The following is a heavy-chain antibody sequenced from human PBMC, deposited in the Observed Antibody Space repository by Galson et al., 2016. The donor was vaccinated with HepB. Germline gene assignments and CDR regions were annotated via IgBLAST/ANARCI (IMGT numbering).Heavy chain of an antibody. CDR2: IITMFHTT. D-gene: IGHD5/OR15-5a*01. CDR3: AGSPILSTTLDY. Sequence: SVKVSCKASGGTFTSYAISWVRQAPGQGLEWMGGIITMFHTTRYAQKFQGRVTITADESTSTAYMELSSLRYEDTAVYYCAGSPILSTTLDYWGQGTLVTVSS. V-gene: IGHV1-69*13. CDR1: GGTFTSYA. J-gene: IGHJ4*02.